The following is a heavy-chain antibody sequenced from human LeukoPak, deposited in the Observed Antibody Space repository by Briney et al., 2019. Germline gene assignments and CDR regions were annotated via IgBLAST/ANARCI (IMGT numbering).Heavy chain of an antibody. CDR3: ARHRPGWFDP. CDR1: GGSISSYY. J-gene: IGHJ5*02. V-gene: IGHV4-4*09. Sequence: PSETLSLTCTVSGGSISSYYWSWIRQPPGKGLEWIGYIYTSGSTNHNPSLKSRVTISVDTSKNQFSLKLSSVTAADTAVYYCARHRPGWFDPWGQGTLVTVSS. CDR2: IYTSGST.